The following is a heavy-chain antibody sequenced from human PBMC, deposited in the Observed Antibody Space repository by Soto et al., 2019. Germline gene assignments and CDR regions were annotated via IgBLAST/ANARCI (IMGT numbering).Heavy chain of an antibody. J-gene: IGHJ6*02. Sequence: QLQLQESGSGLVKPSQTLSLTCAVSGGSISSGGYSWSWIRQPPGKGLEWIGYIYHSGSTYYNPSLKSRVTISVDRSKNQFSLKLSSVTAADTAVYYCARGDSSSWYVGGDYYYGMDVWGQGTTVTVSS. CDR3: ARGDSSSWYVGGDYYYGMDV. V-gene: IGHV4-30-2*01. CDR2: IYHSGST. D-gene: IGHD6-13*01. CDR1: GGSISSGGYS.